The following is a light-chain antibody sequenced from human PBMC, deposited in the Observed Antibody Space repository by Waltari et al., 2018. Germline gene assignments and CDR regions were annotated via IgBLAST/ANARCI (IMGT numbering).Light chain of an antibody. CDR3: QQLNSYSLIT. CDR1: QGRSNY. CDR2: ATS. Sequence: DIQLTQSPSLLSASVGDRVTITCRASQGRSNYLAWYQQQPGRAPKLLISATSTLQSGVPSRFSGSGSGTEFTLTISDLQPEDFTTYYCQQLNSYSLITFGQGTRLEIK. J-gene: IGKJ5*01. V-gene: IGKV1-9*01.